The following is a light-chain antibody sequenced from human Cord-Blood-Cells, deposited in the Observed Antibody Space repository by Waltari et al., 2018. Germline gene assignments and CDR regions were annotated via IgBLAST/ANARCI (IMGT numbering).Light chain of an antibody. CDR1: QSVSSK. CDR2: GAS. V-gene: IGKV3-15*01. J-gene: IGKJ2*01. CDR3: QQYNNWPPYT. Sequence: IVMSQSPVTLTVSPGERPTLYFRASQSVSSKLAWYQQKPGQAPRLLIYGASTRATGIPAGFSGSGSGTEFTLTISSLQSEGFAVYYCQQYNNWPPYTFGQGTKLEIK.